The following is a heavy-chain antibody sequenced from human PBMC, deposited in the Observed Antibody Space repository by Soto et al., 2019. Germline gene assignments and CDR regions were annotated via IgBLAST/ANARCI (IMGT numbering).Heavy chain of an antibody. D-gene: IGHD1-1*01. V-gene: IGHV1-18*01. J-gene: IGHJ4*02. CDR3: ARGRYGDY. Sequence: QVHLVQSGAEVKKPGASAKVSCKGSGYIFTSYGITWVRQAPGQGLEWMGWISAHNGNTDYAQKLQGRVTVTRDTSTSTAYMELRSLRSDDTAVYYCARGRYGDYWGQGALVTVTS. CDR2: ISAHNGNT. CDR1: GYIFTSYG.